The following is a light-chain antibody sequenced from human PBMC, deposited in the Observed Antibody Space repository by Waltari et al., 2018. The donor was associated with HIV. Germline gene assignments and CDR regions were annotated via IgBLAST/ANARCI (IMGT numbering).Light chain of an antibody. CDR3: SSYTNTNTLI. J-gene: IGLJ2*01. V-gene: IGLV2-14*01. Sequence: QSALTPPASVSGSPGQSISISCTGTSDDIGGSKYVSWYQQPPGKVPKPILFEVRTRPSGVSNRFSGSKADNTASRSISGLQAEDEAAYYCSSYTNTNTLIFGGGTRLTVL. CDR2: EVR. CDR1: SDDIGGSKY.